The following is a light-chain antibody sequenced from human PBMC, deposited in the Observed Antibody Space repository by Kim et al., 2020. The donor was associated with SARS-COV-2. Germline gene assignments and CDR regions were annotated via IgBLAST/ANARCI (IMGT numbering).Light chain of an antibody. V-gene: IGKV1-5*03. J-gene: IGKJ1*01. CDR1: QNITTW. CDR2: RTS. Sequence: DIQMTQSPSTLSASIGDRVTITCRASQNITTWLAWYQQKARKAPKLLIYRTSSLQRGVPSRFSGSGSGTEFTLTISSLQPDDFATYYCQQYTRYSTFGQGTKVDIK. CDR3: QQYTRYST.